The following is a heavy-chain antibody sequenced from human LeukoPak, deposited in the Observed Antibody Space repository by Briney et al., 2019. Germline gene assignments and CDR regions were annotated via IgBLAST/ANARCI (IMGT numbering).Heavy chain of an antibody. Sequence: GGSLRLSCSASGFTFSSYAMHWVRQAPGKGLEWVAVISYDGSNKYYADSVKGRFTISRDNSKNTLYLQMNSLRAEDTAVYYCAKDHVVVVAQEGWFDPWGQGTLVTVSS. CDR1: GFTFSSYA. CDR2: ISYDGSNK. V-gene: IGHV3-30*04. D-gene: IGHD2-15*01. CDR3: AKDHVVVVAQEGWFDP. J-gene: IGHJ5*02.